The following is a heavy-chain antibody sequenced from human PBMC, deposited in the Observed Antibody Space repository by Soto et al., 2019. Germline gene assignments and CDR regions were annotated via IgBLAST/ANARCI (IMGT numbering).Heavy chain of an antibody. Sequence: QVQLVESGGGVVQPGRSLRLSCAASGFTFSSYGMHWVRQAPGKGLEWVAVIWYDGSNKYYADSVKGRFTISRDNSKNTLYLQMNSLRAEDTAVYYCARDLTTVAYYYYGMDVWGQGTTVTVSS. CDR1: GFTFSSYG. D-gene: IGHD4-4*01. J-gene: IGHJ6*02. CDR3: ARDLTTVAYYYYGMDV. CDR2: IWYDGSNK. V-gene: IGHV3-33*01.